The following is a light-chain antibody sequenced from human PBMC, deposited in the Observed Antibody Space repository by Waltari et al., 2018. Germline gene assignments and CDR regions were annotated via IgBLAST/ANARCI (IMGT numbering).Light chain of an antibody. CDR2: GAS. V-gene: IGKV3-20*01. CDR1: QSVSSSY. Sequence: EIVLTQSPGTLSLSPGERATLPCLASQSVSSSYLAWYRQKPCQAPRLIIHGASSRATGIPDRFSGSGSGTDFTLTISRLEPEDFAVYYCQQYGSSVALTFGGGTKVEIK. CDR3: QQYGSSVALT. J-gene: IGKJ4*01.